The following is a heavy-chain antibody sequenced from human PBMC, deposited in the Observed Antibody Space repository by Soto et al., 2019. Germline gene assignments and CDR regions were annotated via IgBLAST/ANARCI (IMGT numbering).Heavy chain of an antibody. Sequence: SETLSLTCAVYGESFSGHIWTWIRQTPGKGLQWIGQINHSGSASYNPSLKSRVTISVHTSNSQFSLELSSVTAADTAVYYCARGLITGSHYSGGWYYFDSWGQGTQVTVSS. CDR3: ARGLITGSHYSGGWYYFDS. V-gene: IGHV4-34*01. CDR2: INHSGSA. CDR1: GESFSGHI. D-gene: IGHD6-19*01. J-gene: IGHJ4*02.